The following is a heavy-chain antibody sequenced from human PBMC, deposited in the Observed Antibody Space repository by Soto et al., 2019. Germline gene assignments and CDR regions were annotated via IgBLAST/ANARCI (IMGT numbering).Heavy chain of an antibody. J-gene: IGHJ5*02. V-gene: IGHV3-30*03. CDR1: GFTFSSYG. D-gene: IGHD3-3*01. Sequence: GGSLRLSCAASGFTFSSYGMHWVRQAPGKGLEWVAVISYDGSNKYYADSVKGRFTISRDNSKNTLYLQMNSLRAEDTAVYYCARDRVLRFLDFWFDPWGQGTLVTVSS. CDR2: ISYDGSNK. CDR3: ARDRVLRFLDFWFDP.